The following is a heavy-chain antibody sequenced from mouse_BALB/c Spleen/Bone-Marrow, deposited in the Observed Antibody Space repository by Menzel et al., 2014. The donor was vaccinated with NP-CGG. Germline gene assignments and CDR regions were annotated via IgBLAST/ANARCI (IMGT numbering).Heavy chain of an antibody. CDR2: ISSGSSTL. CDR3: ARALLRLSYAMDY. D-gene: IGHD1-2*01. V-gene: IGHV5-17*02. J-gene: IGHJ4*01. Sequence: EVQLVESGGGFVLPGGSIKFSCAASGFSIRSFGLLWVRQASEKGLEWVAYISSGSSTLYYADTVKGRFTITRDNPKNTLFLQMTSLRSEDTAIYYCARALLRLSYAMDYWGQGTSVTVSS. CDR1: GFSIRSFG.